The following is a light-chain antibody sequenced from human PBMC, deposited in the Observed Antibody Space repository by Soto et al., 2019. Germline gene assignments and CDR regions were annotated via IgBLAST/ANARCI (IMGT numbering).Light chain of an antibody. CDR1: SSDVGGYNY. V-gene: IGLV2-14*01. CDR3: NSYTSSNSWV. Sequence: QSALTQPASVSGSPGQSNTISCTGTSSDVGGYNYVSWYQQHPGKAPKLMIYDVTNRPSGVSNRFSGSKSGNTASLTISGLQAEDEADYYCNSYTSSNSWVFGGGTKVTVL. J-gene: IGLJ3*02. CDR2: DVT.